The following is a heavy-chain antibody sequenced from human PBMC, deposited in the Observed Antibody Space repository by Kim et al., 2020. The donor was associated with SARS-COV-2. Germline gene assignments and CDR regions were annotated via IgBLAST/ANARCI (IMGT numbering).Heavy chain of an antibody. CDR1: GGSISSSSYY. J-gene: IGHJ4*02. CDR3: ARTDRYYDILTGYYNEAYFDY. CDR2: IYYSGST. Sequence: SETLSLTCTVSGGSISSSSYYWGWIRQPPGKGLEWIGSIYYSGSTYYNPSLKSRVTISVDTSKNQFSLKLSSVTAADTAVYYCARTDRYYDILTGYYNEAYFDYWGQGTLVTVSS. V-gene: IGHV4-39*01. D-gene: IGHD3-9*01.